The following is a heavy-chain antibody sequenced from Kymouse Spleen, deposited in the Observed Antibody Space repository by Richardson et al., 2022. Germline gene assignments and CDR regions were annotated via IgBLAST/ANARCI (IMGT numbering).Heavy chain of an antibody. V-gene: IGHV4-34*01. CDR3: AREEDTAMAVFDY. D-gene: IGHD5-18,IGHD5-18*01. J-gene: IGHJ4*02. CDR2: INHSGST. CDR1: GGSFSGYY. Sequence: QVQLQQWGAGLLKPSETLSLTCAVYGGSFSGYYWSWIRQPPGKGLEWIGEINHSGSTNYNPSLKSRVTISVDTSKNQFSLKLSSVTAADTAVYYCAREEDTAMAVFDYWGQGTLVTVSS.